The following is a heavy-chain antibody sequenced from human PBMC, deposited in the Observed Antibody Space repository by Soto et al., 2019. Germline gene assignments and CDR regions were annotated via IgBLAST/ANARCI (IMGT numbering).Heavy chain of an antibody. D-gene: IGHD1-20*01. J-gene: IGHJ5*02. Sequence: QVQLVQSGAEVKKPGASVKVSCKASGYTFTSYDINWVRQATGQGLEWMGWMNRNTGNTGYAQKFQGRVTMTRNTSISTAYMELSSLRSEDAAVYYCARGRAITGTMPSWGQGTLVTVSS. CDR3: ARGRAITGTMPS. CDR1: GYTFTSYD. CDR2: MNRNTGNT. V-gene: IGHV1-8*01.